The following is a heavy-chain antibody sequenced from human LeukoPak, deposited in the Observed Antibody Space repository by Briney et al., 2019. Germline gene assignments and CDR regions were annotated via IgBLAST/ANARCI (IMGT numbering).Heavy chain of an antibody. D-gene: IGHD5-18*01. Sequence: GGSLRLSCAASRFTFSNYAMHWVRQAPGKGLEWVAVISYDGSNKYYADSVKGRFTISRDNSKNTLYLQMNSLRAEDTAVYYCARDKDSYGYFDYWGQGTLVTVSS. CDR1: RFTFSNYA. J-gene: IGHJ4*02. CDR3: ARDKDSYGYFDY. CDR2: ISYDGSNK. V-gene: IGHV3-30*04.